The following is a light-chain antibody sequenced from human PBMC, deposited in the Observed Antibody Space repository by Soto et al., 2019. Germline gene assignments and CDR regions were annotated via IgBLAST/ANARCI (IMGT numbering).Light chain of an antibody. CDR1: SSDVGGYDY. Sequence: QSVLTQPASVSGSPGQSITISCTGTSSDVGGYDYVSWYQQQPGRAPKLMIYDVTYRPSGVSNRFSGSKSGNTASLTISGLQAEEEADYYCSSYTSSSTLFGGGTKLTVL. J-gene: IGLJ2*01. V-gene: IGLV2-14*01. CDR3: SSYTSSSTL. CDR2: DVT.